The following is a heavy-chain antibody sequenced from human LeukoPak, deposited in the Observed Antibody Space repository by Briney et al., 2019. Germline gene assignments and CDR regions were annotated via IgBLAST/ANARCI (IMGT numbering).Heavy chain of an antibody. Sequence: ASVKVSCKASGYTFTSYDINWVRQATGQGLEWMGWMNPNSGNTGYAQKFQGRVTMTRDTSISTAYMELSSLRSEDTAVYYCARGSYYYGSGSYGYWGQGTLVTVSS. J-gene: IGHJ4*02. CDR2: MNPNSGNT. CDR1: GYTFTSYD. CDR3: ARGSYYYGSGSYGY. D-gene: IGHD3-10*01. V-gene: IGHV1-8*01.